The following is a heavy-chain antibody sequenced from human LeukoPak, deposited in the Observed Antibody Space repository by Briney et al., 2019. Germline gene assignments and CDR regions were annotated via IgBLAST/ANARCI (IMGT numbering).Heavy chain of an antibody. CDR1: GFTFSSYA. CDR2: TSGSGGST. J-gene: IGHJ4*02. CDR3: AKIDYGDYADY. D-gene: IGHD4-17*01. V-gene: IGHV3-23*01. Sequence: HSGGSLRLYCAASGFTFSSYAMSWVRQAPGKGLEWVSATSGSGGSTYYADSVKGRFTISRDNSKNTLYLQMNSLRAEDTAVYYCAKIDYGDYADYWGQGTLVTVSS.